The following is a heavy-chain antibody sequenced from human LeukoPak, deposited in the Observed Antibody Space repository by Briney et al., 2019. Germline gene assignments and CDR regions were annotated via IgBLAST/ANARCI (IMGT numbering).Heavy chain of an antibody. CDR2: FDPEDGET. Sequence: ASVKVSCKVSGYTLTELSMHWVRQAPGKGREWMGGFDPEDGETIYAQKFQGRVTMTEDTSTDTAYMELSSLRSEDTAVYYCATMGIQLWSYWDDAFDIWGQGTMVTVSS. D-gene: IGHD5-18*01. CDR3: ATMGIQLWSYWDDAFDI. CDR1: GYTLTELS. V-gene: IGHV1-24*01. J-gene: IGHJ3*02.